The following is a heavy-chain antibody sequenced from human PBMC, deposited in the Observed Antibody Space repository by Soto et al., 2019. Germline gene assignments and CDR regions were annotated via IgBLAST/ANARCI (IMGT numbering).Heavy chain of an antibody. D-gene: IGHD2-21*01. Sequence: QVQLVESGGGVVQPGRSLRLSCAASGFTFSSYGMHWVRQAPGKGLEWVAVISYDGSNKYYADSVKGRFTISRDNYKNTLYLQMNSLRAEDTAVYYCAKDRGIESPYYYFGMDVWGQGTTVTVSS. CDR1: GFTFSSYG. V-gene: IGHV3-30*18. J-gene: IGHJ6*02. CDR3: AKDRGIESPYYYFGMDV. CDR2: ISYDGSNK.